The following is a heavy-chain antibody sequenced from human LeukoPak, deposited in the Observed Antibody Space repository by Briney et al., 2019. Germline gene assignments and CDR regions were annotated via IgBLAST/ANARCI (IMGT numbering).Heavy chain of an antibody. CDR2: ISSSGSTI. V-gene: IGHV3-11*01. Sequence: GGSLRLSCAASGFTFSDYYMSWIRQAPRKGLEWVSYISSSGSTIYYADSVKGGFTISRDNAKNSLYLQMNSLRAEDTAVYYCARDPTMVRGATYYYMDVWGKGTTVTISS. J-gene: IGHJ6*03. D-gene: IGHD3-10*01. CDR1: GFTFSDYY. CDR3: ARDPTMVRGATYYYMDV.